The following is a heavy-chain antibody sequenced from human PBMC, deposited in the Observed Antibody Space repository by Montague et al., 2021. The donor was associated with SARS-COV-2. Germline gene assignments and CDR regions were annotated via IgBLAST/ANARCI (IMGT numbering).Heavy chain of an antibody. V-gene: IGHV4-59*01. CDR2: IYYSGST. CDR1: GGSISSYY. D-gene: IGHD3-10*01. J-gene: IGHJ4*02. Sequence: SETLSLTCTVSGGSISSYYWSWIRQPPGKGLEWIGYIYYSGSTNYSPSLKSRVTISVDTSKNQFSLKLSSVTAADTAVYYCARVKRGHYYVLGVSAHFDYWGQGTLVTVSS. CDR3: ARVKRGHYYVLGVSAHFDY.